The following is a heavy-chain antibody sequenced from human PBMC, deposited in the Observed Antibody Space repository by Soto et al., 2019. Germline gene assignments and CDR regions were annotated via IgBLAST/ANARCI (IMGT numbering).Heavy chain of an antibody. CDR2: IHGGGGAT. CDR1: GFTFSSYA. D-gene: IGHD1-1*01. CDR3: EKFEGHPLEYWYLDF. V-gene: IGHV3-23*01. J-gene: IGHJ2*01. Sequence: EVQLLESGGGLVQPGGSLRLSCADSGFTFSSYAMGWVRQAPGKGLEWVSTIHGGGGATHYADSVKGRFTISRDDSKNTLYAQMNSLSAEDTAVYYYEKFEGHPLEYWYLDFWGRGTLVTVSS.